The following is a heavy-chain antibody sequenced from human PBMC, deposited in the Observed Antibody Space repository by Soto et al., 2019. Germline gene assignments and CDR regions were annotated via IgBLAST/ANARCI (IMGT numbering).Heavy chain of an antibody. V-gene: IGHV3-7*03. CDR3: ARDPGPRPAGIRCLGWFGP. D-gene: IGHD6-13*01. J-gene: IGHJ5*02. Sequence: PWGSLRLSCAASGFTYSGYWMSWVRQAPGKGLEWVASIKQDGSEKYYVDSVKGGFTISRDNANNSVHLQMNNLRAEDTGVYYCARDPGPRPAGIRCLGWFGPWGQGTLVTVSS. CDR2: IKQDGSEK. CDR1: GFTYSGYW.